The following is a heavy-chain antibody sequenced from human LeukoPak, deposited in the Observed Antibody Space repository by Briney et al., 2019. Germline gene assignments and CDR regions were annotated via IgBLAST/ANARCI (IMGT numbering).Heavy chain of an antibody. CDR2: IYSTGST. D-gene: IGHD6-13*01. J-gene: IGHJ4*02. CDR3: ARQIASAGTAGFDF. CDR1: GGSISSYH. Sequence: KASETLSLTCTVSGGSISSYHWSWIRQPPGKGLEWVGRIYSTGSTNYNPSLKSRVTMSVDTSKNQFSLRLRSVTAADAAVYYCARQIASAGTAGFDFWGQGALVTVSS. V-gene: IGHV4-4*07.